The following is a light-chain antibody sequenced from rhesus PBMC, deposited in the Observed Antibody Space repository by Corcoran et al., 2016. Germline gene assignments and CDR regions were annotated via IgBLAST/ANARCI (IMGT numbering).Light chain of an antibody. CDR2: SAY. Sequence: EIVMTQSPATLSLSPGETATLSCRASESVGSYLAWYQQKPGQAPKLLDHSAYFRATGIPDRFLGRGYRTEFTLTSTSLEPEDVGVYHCQQYNDLLPTFGQGTKVEIK. CDR3: QQYNDLLPT. CDR1: ESVGSY. V-gene: IGKV3-40*03. J-gene: IGKJ1*01.